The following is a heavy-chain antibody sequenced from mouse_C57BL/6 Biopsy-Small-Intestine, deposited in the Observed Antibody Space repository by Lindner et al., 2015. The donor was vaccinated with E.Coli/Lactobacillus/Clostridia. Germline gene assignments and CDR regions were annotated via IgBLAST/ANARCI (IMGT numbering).Heavy chain of an antibody. CDR2: IYPGGGYA. CDR3: ARKGDDYFDY. CDR1: GYTFTNYW. J-gene: IGHJ2*01. V-gene: IGHV1-63*01. Sequence: VQLQESGAELVRPGTSVKMSCRASGYTFTNYWIGWTKQRPGHGLEWIGDIYPGGGYANYNEKFKGKATLTADKSSSTAYMQFSSLTSDDSAIYYCARKGDDYFDYWGHGTTLIVSS.